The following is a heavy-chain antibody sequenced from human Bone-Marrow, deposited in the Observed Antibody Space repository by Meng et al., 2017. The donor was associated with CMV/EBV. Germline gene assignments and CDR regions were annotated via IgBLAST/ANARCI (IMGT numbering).Heavy chain of an antibody. CDR3: ARDPDRGGAFDI. CDR1: GFTFSSYW. V-gene: IGHV3-7*01. CDR2: IKQDGNEK. D-gene: IGHD3-10*01. Sequence: GESLKISCAASGFTFSSYWMDWVRQAPGKGLEWVANIKQDGNEKYYVDSVKGRFTISRDNAKNSLYLQMNSLRAEDTAVYYCARDPDRGGAFDIWGQGTRVTV. J-gene: IGHJ3*02.